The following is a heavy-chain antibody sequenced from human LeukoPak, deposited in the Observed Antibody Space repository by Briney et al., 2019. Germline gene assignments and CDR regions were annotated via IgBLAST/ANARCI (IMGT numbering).Heavy chain of an antibody. CDR1: GIIFSNYW. CDR2: INRDGSST. J-gene: IGHJ4*02. Sequence: PGGSLRLSCAASGIIFSNYWMHWARHAPGKGLVWVSRINRDGSSTSYADSVKGRFTISRDNAKNTLYLQMNSPRAEDTAVYYCARGGGYSYGSFDYWGQGTLVTVSS. V-gene: IGHV3-74*01. D-gene: IGHD5-18*01. CDR3: ARGGGYSYGSFDY.